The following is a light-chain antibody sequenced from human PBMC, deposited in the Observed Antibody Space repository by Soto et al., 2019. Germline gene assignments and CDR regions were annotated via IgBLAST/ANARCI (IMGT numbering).Light chain of an antibody. CDR2: DVS. CDR1: SSDVGGYNY. CDR3: GSYTSSSTWV. V-gene: IGLV2-14*01. J-gene: IGLJ3*02. Sequence: QSALTQPASVSRSPGQSITISCTGTSSDVGGYNYVSWYQQHPGKAPKLMIYDVSNRPSGVSSRFSGSKSGNTASLTISGLQAEDEADYYCGSYTSSSTWVFGGGTKLTVL.